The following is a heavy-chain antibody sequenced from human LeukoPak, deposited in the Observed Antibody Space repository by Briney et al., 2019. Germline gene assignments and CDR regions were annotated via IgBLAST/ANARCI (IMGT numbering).Heavy chain of an antibody. D-gene: IGHD3-16*01. Sequence: GESLKISCKASGYIFSNYWIGWVRQVPGKGLEWMGIIYPGDSDIRYRPSFQGQVTISADKSISTAFLQWSSLEASDTAMYYCARIGSRFMITGEVYWGQGTLITVSS. J-gene: IGHJ4*02. V-gene: IGHV5-51*01. CDR2: IYPGDSDI. CDR3: ARIGSRFMITGEVY. CDR1: GYIFSNYW.